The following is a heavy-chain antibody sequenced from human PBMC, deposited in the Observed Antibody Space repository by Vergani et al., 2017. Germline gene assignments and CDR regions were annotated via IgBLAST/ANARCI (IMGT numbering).Heavy chain of an antibody. CDR2: INPNSGGT. V-gene: IGHV1-2*02. D-gene: IGHD3-10*01. CDR1: GYTFTGYY. Sequence: QVQLVQFGAEVKKPGASVKVSCKASGYTFTGYYMHWVRQAPGQGLEWMGWINPNSGGTNYAQKFQGRVTITRDTSISTAYMEMSRLRSDDTAVYYCARGGVIPIAHYYYYGMDVWGQGTTVTVSS. CDR3: ARGGVIPIAHYYYYGMDV. J-gene: IGHJ6*02.